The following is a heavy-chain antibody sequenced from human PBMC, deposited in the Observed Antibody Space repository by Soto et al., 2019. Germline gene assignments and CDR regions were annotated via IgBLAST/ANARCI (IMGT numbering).Heavy chain of an antibody. CDR3: ARDDLDTAHMVLHT. V-gene: IGHV4-59*01. Sequence: SETLSLTCIISGGSIGTYHWSWIRQPPGKGLEWIGYIYHNGGTISNPSLKSRVAMSVDTSKNQISLRLTSVTAADTAVYYCARDDLDTAHMVLHTWGPGALVTVSS. J-gene: IGHJ4*01. D-gene: IGHD3-10*01. CDR2: IYHNGGT. CDR1: GGSIGTYH.